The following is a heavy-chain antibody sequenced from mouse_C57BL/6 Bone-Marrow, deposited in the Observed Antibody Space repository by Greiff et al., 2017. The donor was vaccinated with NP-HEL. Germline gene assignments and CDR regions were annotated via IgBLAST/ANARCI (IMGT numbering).Heavy chain of an antibody. CDR2: IDPSDSYT. CDR3: ARYTTVV. Sequence: QVQLQQSGAELVKPGASVKLSCKASGYTFTSYWMQWVKQRPGQGLEWIGEIDPSDSYTNYNQKFKGKATLTVDTSSSTAYMQLSSLTSEDSAVYYCARYTTVVWGQGTTLTVSS. D-gene: IGHD1-1*01. CDR1: GYTFTSYW. V-gene: IGHV1-50*01. J-gene: IGHJ2*01.